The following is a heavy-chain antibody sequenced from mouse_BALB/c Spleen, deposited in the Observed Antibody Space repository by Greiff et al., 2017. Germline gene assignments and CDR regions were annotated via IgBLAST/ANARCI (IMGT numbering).Heavy chain of an antibody. CDR3: ARQRDGWFAY. V-gene: IGHV5-12-2*01. J-gene: IGHJ3*01. CDR1: GFTFSSYT. Sequence: EVHLVESGGGLVQPGGSLKLSCAASGFTFSSYTMSWVRQTPEKRLEWVAYISNGGGSTYYPDTVKGRFTISRDNAKNTLYLQMSSLKSEDTAMYYCARQRDGWFAYWGQGTLVTVSA. D-gene: IGHD3-3*01. CDR2: ISNGGGST.